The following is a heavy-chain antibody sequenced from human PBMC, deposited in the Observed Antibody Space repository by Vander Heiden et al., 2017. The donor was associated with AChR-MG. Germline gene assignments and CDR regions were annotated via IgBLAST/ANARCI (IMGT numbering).Heavy chain of an antibody. J-gene: IGHJ4*02. CDR1: GFTFSNAW. CDR3: TTDAYYDFWSGPLDYFDY. CDR2: IKSKTDGGTT. Sequence: EVQLVESGGGLVKPGGSLRLSCAASGFTFSNAWMSWVRQAPGKGLEWVGRIKSKTDGGTTDYAAPVKGRFTISRDDSKNTLYLQMNSLKTEDTAVYYCTTDAYYDFWSGPLDYFDYWGQGTLVTVSS. V-gene: IGHV3-15*01. D-gene: IGHD3-3*01.